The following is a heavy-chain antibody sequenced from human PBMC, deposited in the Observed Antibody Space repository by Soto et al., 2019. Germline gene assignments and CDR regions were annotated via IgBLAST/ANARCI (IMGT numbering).Heavy chain of an antibody. Sequence: GSLRLSCAASGFTFSSYGMHWVRQAPGKGLEWVAVIWYDGSNKYYADSVKGRFTISRDNSKNTLYLQMNSLRAEDTAVYYCARGPPPRMATIHWSDYWGQGTLVTVSS. V-gene: IGHV3-33*01. CDR1: GFTFSSYG. D-gene: IGHD5-12*01. CDR2: IWYDGSNK. J-gene: IGHJ4*02. CDR3: ARGPPPRMATIHWSDY.